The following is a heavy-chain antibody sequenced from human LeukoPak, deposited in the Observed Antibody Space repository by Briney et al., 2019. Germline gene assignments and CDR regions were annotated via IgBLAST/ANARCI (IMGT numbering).Heavy chain of an antibody. CDR2: FDPEDGET. CDR1: GYTLTELS. CDR3: ATDPAEPYSSGWKRFDY. Sequence: ASVKVSFKVSGYTLTELSMHWVRQAPGKGLEWMGGFDPEDGETIYAQKFQGRVTMTEDTSTDTAYMELSSLRSEDTAVYYCATDPAEPYSSGWKRFDYWGRGTLVTVSS. V-gene: IGHV1-24*01. J-gene: IGHJ4*02. D-gene: IGHD6-19*01.